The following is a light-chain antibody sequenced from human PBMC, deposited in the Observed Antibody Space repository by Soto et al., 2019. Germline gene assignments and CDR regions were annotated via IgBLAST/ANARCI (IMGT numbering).Light chain of an antibody. V-gene: IGKV1-9*01. CDR2: AAS. J-gene: IGKJ1*01. CDR1: QGISSY. Sequence: DIPLTQSPSFLSASVGDRVTITCRASQGISSYLAWYQQKPGKAPKLLIYAASTLQSGVPSRFSGSGSGTEFTLTISSLQPDDFATYYCQQLNSYPRTFGQGTKVEIK. CDR3: QQLNSYPRT.